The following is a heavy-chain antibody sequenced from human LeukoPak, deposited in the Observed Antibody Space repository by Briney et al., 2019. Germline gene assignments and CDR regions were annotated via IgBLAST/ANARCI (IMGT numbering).Heavy chain of an antibody. CDR3: AKDLGVGLERRFDP. J-gene: IGHJ5*02. CDR2: ISYDGSNK. D-gene: IGHD1-1*01. Sequence: GGSLRLSCAASGFTFSSYGMHWVRQAPGKGLEWVAVISYDGSNKYYADSLKGRFTISRDNSKNTLYLQMNSLRAEDTAVYYCAKDLGVGLERRFDPWGQGTLVTVSS. V-gene: IGHV3-30*18. CDR1: GFTFSSYG.